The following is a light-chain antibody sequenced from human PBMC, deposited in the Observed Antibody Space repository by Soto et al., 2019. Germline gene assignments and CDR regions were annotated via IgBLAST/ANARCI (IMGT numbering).Light chain of an antibody. V-gene: IGLV2-23*01. Sequence: QSALTQPASVSGSPGQSITISCTGTSSDVGRYNVVSWFQQHPGKAPKLMIYEGNKRPSGVSSRFSGSKSGNTASLTISGLQAEDEADYYCCSYAGSSTFVFGTGTKLTVL. CDR1: SSDVGRYNV. J-gene: IGLJ1*01. CDR2: EGN. CDR3: CSYAGSSTFV.